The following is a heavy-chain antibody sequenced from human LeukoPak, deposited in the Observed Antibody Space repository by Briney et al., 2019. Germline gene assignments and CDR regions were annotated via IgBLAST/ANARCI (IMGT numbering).Heavy chain of an antibody. V-gene: IGHV1-3*01. Sequence: ASVKVSCKASGYTFTSYAMHWVRQAPGQRLEWMGWINAGNGNTKYSQKFQGRVTITRDTSASTAYMELSSLRSEDTAVYYCARSHTMIVVVTPKTYFDYWGQGTLVTVSS. J-gene: IGHJ4*02. CDR2: INAGNGNT. CDR3: ARSHTMIVVVTPKTYFDY. CDR1: GYTFTSYA. D-gene: IGHD3-22*01.